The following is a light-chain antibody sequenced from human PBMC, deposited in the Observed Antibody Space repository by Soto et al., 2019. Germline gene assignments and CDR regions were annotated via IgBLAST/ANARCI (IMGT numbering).Light chain of an antibody. CDR2: DAS. J-gene: IGKJ1*01. Sequence: EIVLTQSPGTLSLSPGERATLSCRASQSVRNSLLAWYQQKPGQPPRLLIYDASTRATATPEGFSGSGSGTDFTLTISRLEPEDFAVYYCHQYDSIVQTFGQGTKVDIK. CDR3: HQYDSIVQT. V-gene: IGKV3-20*01. CDR1: QSVRNSL.